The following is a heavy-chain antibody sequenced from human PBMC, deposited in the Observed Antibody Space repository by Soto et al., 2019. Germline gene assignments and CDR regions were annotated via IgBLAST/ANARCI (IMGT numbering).Heavy chain of an antibody. CDR2: ISYDGSNK. Sequence: QVPLVESGGGVVQPGRSLRLSCAASGFTFSSYGMHWVRQAPGKGLEWVAVISYDGSNKYYADSVKGRFTISRDNSKNTLYLQMNSLRAEDTAVYYCAKWRTGDYYGSGSYYNGGYYFDYWGQGTLVTVSS. CDR1: GFTFSSYG. V-gene: IGHV3-30*18. J-gene: IGHJ4*02. CDR3: AKWRTGDYYGSGSYYNGGYYFDY. D-gene: IGHD3-10*01.